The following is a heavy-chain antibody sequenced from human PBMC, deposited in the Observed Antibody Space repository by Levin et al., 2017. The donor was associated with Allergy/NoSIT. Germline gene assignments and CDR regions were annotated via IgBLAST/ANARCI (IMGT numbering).Heavy chain of an antibody. CDR3: ARGNIRGRTYTVWFDP. J-gene: IGHJ5*02. Sequence: ASQTLSLTCTVSGGSTSNYYGSWIRQPAGGGLEWIGRVHTSGSADYNPSLKSRVTMSIDTSRNRFSLRSTSVTAADTAVYYCARGNIRGRTYTVWFDPWGQGTLVTVPS. CDR2: VHTSGSA. CDR1: GGSTSNYY. D-gene: IGHD2/OR15-2a*01. V-gene: IGHV4-4*07.